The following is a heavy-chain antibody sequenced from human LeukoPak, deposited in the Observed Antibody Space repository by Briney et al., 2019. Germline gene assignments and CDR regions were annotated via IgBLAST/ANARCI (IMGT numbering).Heavy chain of an antibody. V-gene: IGHV3-33*01. CDR2: IWYDGSNK. D-gene: IGHD6-19*01. CDR3: ARDRLWLDYYYGMDV. J-gene: IGHJ6*02. Sequence: GGSLRLSCAASGFTFSSYGVHWVRQAPGKGLEWVAVIWYDGSNKYYADSVKGRFTISRDNSKNTLYLQMNSLRAEDTAVYYCARDRLWLDYYYGMDVWGQGTTVTVSS. CDR1: GFTFSSYG.